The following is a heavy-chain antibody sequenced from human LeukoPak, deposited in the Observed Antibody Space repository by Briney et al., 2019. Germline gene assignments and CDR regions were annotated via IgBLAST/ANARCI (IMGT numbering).Heavy chain of an antibody. V-gene: IGHV4-38-2*02. CDR3: AKDVIGYYLNAFDI. J-gene: IGHJ3*02. D-gene: IGHD3-10*01. Sequence: SETLSLTCTVSGYSISSGCYWGWIRQPPGKGLEWIGSIYHSGSTYYNPSLKSRVTISVDTSKNQFSLKLSSVTAADTAVYYCAKDVIGYYLNAFDIWGQGTMVTVSS. CDR2: IYHSGST. CDR1: GYSISSGCY.